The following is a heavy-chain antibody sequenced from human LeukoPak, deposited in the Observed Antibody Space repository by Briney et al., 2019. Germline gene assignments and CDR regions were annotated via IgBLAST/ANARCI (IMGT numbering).Heavy chain of an antibody. J-gene: IGHJ5*02. CDR1: GFTFYDYA. CDR2: ISRNSGSI. CDR3: AGKGITGTSGWFDP. Sequence: SLRLSCAASGFTFYDYAMHWVRHAPGKGLEWVSGISRNSGSIGYADSVKGRFTISRDNAKNSLYLQMNSLRAEDTALYYCAGKGITGTSGWFDPWGQGTLVTVSS. D-gene: IGHD1-7*01. V-gene: IGHV3-9*01.